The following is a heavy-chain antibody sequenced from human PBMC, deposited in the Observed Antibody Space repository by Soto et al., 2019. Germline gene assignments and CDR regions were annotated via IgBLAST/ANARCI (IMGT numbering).Heavy chain of an antibody. V-gene: IGHV3-48*03. D-gene: IGHD3-9*01. J-gene: IGHJ4*02. CDR3: ARAPFLTGYLDY. CDR1: GFTVSGYE. CDR2: ISSSGGTI. Sequence: GALRGSCAASGFTVSGYEMNWVRQAPGKGLEWVSYISSSGGTIYYADSVKGRFTISRDNAKNSLYLQMNSLRAEDTAVYYCARAPFLTGYLDYWGQGTLVTVSS.